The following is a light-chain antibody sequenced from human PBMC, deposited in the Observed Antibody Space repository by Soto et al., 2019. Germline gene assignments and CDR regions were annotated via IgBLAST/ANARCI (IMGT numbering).Light chain of an antibody. CDR1: QSVGSK. V-gene: IGKV3-15*01. Sequence: ETVMTQSPATLSLSPGERATLSCRASQSVGSKLVWYQQKPGQAPRFLIYGASTRATGIPARFRGSGSGTEFTLTIDSLQSEDFAVYYCQQYNDWPPAFGGGTKVDIK. J-gene: IGKJ4*01. CDR2: GAS. CDR3: QQYNDWPPA.